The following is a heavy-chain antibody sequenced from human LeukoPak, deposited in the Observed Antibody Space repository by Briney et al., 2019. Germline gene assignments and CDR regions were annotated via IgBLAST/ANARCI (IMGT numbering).Heavy chain of an antibody. D-gene: IGHD3-9*01. J-gene: IGHJ4*02. CDR3: ARDSYDILTGYGSFDY. CDR2: IYYSGST. Sequence: LETLSLTCTVSGGSISSSSYYWGWIRQPPGKGLEWIGSIYYSGSTYYNPSLKSRVTISVDTSKNQFSLKLSSVTAADTAVYYCARDSYDILTGYGSFDYWGQGTLVTVSS. CDR1: GGSISSSSYY. V-gene: IGHV4-39*02.